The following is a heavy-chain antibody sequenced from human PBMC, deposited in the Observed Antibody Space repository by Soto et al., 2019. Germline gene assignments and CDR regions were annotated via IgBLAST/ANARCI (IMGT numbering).Heavy chain of an antibody. CDR1: GGSVSSGSYY. CDR3: ARQLTGDRYAAFDI. Sequence: SETLSLTCTVSGGSVSSGSYYWSWIRQPPGKGLEWIGYIYYSGSTNYNPSLKSRVTISVDTSKNQFSLKLNSVTAADTAVYYSARQLTGDRYAAFDIWGQGTMVTVSS. CDR2: IYYSGST. V-gene: IGHV4-61*01. D-gene: IGHD7-27*01. J-gene: IGHJ3*02.